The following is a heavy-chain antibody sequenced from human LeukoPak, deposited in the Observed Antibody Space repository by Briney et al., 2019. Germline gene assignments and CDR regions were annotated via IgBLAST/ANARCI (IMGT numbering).Heavy chain of an antibody. CDR1: GFTFSSYG. Sequence: RGSLRLSCAASGFTFSSYGMTWVRQAPGKGLEWGSAISESGGSTYYADSVKGRSTISRDNSKNTLYLQMTSLRAEDTAVYYCAKFGMAGSGRFHDAFDIWGQGTMVTVSP. CDR2: ISESGGST. J-gene: IGHJ3*02. V-gene: IGHV3-23*01. D-gene: IGHD3-10*01. CDR3: AKFGMAGSGRFHDAFDI.